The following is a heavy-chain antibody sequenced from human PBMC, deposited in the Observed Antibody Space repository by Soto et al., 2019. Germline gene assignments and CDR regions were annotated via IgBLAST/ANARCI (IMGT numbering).Heavy chain of an antibody. Sequence: QITLKESGPTLVKPTQTLTLTCSFSGFSLSTRGVGVGWIRQPPGKALEWLALIYWDDDKRYSPSVKSRLTITKDTSKNQVVLPMTNMDPVDTATYYCAHLTAMANFAYWGQGTLVTVSS. CDR3: AHLTAMANFAY. J-gene: IGHJ4*02. CDR2: IYWDDDK. CDR1: GFSLSTRGVG. D-gene: IGHD5-18*01. V-gene: IGHV2-5*02.